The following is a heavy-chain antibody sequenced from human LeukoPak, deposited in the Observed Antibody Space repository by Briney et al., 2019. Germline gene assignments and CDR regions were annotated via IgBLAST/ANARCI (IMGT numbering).Heavy chain of an antibody. CDR2: ISYDGKQT. D-gene: IGHD4-17*01. CDR3: AKDFNTVTTLDS. V-gene: IGHV3-30*18. CDR1: GFTFSSYG. J-gene: IGHJ4*02. Sequence: GRSLRLSCAASGFTFSSYGMHWVRQAPGKGLEWVAVISYDGKQTYYADSVKGRFTISRDNSKSTVYLQMKSLTTDDTAVYSCAKDFNTVTTLDSWGQGTLVTVSS.